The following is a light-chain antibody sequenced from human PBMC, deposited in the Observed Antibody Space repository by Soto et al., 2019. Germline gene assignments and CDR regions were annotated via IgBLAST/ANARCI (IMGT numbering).Light chain of an antibody. V-gene: IGKV3-20*01. CDR1: QSVSTY. J-gene: IGKJ2*01. Sequence: EVVLTQSPGTLTLSPGERATLSCRASQSVSTYLAWYQQKPGQAPRLVVYGASYRPASIPDRFTCSGSGTDFTFTITGLEPEDSAVYFCQQYRSLPYTFGQGAKLEIK. CDR2: GAS. CDR3: QQYRSLPYT.